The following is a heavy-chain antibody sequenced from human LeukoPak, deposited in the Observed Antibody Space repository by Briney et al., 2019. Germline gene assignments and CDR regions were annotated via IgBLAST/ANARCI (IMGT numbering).Heavy chain of an antibody. CDR1: GFTFRSST. CDR3: AAVYSDAYFSWYFDL. V-gene: IGHV1-58*01. J-gene: IGHJ2*01. Sequence: SVKVSCKASGFTFRSSTVQWVRQARGKRLEWLGWLIVGSGNTNYAQRFQERLTITRDMSTGTAAMELSSLRSEDTAVYYCAAVYSDAYFSWYFDLWGRGTLVTVSS. CDR2: LIVGSGNT. D-gene: IGHD4-17*01.